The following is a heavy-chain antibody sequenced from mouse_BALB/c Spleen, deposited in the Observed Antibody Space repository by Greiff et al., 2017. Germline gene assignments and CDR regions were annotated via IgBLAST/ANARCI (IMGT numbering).Heavy chain of an antibody. CDR1: GYSITSDYA. J-gene: IGHJ1*01. D-gene: IGHD2-2*01. CDR2: ISYSGST. CDR3: ARSGNGYEWYFDV. Sequence: VQLKESGPGLVKPSQSLSLTCTVTGYSITSDYAWNWIRQFPGNKLEWMGYISYSGSTSYNPSLKSRISITRDTSKNQFFLQLSSVTTEDTATYYCARSGNGYEWYFDVWGAGTTVTVSS. V-gene: IGHV3-2*02.